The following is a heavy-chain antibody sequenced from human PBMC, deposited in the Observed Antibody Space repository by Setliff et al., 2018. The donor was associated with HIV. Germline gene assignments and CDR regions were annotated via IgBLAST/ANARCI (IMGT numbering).Heavy chain of an antibody. V-gene: IGHV4-38-2*02. CDR3: ARDQKGYSYGYFDS. CDR2: LYHSGRT. CDR1: GYSISSDYY. Sequence: PSETLSLTCAVSGYSISSDYYWGWIRQPPGKGLEWLGSLYHSGRTYYSPSLKSRVTLSVQTSKNQFSLDLTSVTAADTAVYYCARDQKGYSYGYFDSWGQGTLVTVSS. D-gene: IGHD5-18*01. J-gene: IGHJ4*02.